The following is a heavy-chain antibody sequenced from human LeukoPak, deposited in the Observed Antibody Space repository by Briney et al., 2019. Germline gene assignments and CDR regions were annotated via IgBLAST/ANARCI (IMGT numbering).Heavy chain of an antibody. CDR2: ISGSGGST. CDR1: GFTFSSYA. D-gene: IGHD6-13*01. Sequence: GGSLRLSCAASGFTFSSYAMSWVRQAPGKGLEWVSAISGSGGSTYYADSVKGRFTLSRDNAKNSLYLQMNSLRAEDTAVYYCARGRVGYSSSWYWFDPWGQGTLVTVSS. J-gene: IGHJ5*02. CDR3: ARGRVGYSSSWYWFDP. V-gene: IGHV3-23*01.